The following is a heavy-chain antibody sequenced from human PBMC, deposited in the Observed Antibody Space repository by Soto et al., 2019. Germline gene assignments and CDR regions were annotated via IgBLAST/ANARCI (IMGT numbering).Heavy chain of an antibody. V-gene: IGHV4-59*01. CDR3: ARDFWSGYRFDY. CDR2: IYYSGST. D-gene: IGHD3-3*01. Sequence: SETLSLTCTVSGGSISSYYWSWIRQPPGKGLEWIGYIYYSGSTNYNPSLKSRVTISVDTSKNQFSLKLSSVTAADTAVYYCARDFWSGYRFDYWGQGTLVTVSS. CDR1: GGSISSYY. J-gene: IGHJ4*02.